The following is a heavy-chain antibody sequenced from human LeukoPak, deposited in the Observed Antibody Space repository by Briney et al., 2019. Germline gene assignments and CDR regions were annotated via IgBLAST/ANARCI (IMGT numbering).Heavy chain of an antibody. CDR2: IYHSGST. D-gene: IGHD2-2*02. CDR3: ASNLVVVPAAIGAFDY. V-gene: IGHV4-38-2*02. Sequence: SETLSLTCTVSGYSIRSGYYWGWIRQPPGKGLEWIGSIYHSGSTYYNPSLKSRVTISVDTSKNQFSLKLSSVTAADTAVYYCASNLVVVPAAIGAFDYWGQGTLVTVSS. J-gene: IGHJ4*02. CDR1: GYSIRSGYY.